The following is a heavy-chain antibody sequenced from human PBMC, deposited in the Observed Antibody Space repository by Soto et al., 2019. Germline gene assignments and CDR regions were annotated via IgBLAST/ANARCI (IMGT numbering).Heavy chain of an antibody. CDR2: IYYTGST. J-gene: IGHJ4*02. V-gene: IGHV4-59*01. CDR3: ARDQGHAYERGGFDY. D-gene: IGHD1-1*01. CDR1: GGSINSDY. Sequence: PSETLSLTCTVSGGSINSDYWTWIRQPPGRGLEWIGYIYYTGSTSYNPSLRSRVTISVARSKNQFSLKLGSVTAADTALYCCARDQGHAYERGGFDYWGQGILVTVSS.